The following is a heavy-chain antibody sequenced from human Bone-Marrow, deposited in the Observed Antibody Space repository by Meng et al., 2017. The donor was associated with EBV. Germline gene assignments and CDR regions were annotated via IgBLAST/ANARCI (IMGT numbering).Heavy chain of an antibody. J-gene: IGHJ4*02. CDR1: GYTFTRYG. V-gene: IGHV1-18*01. CDR2: ISAYNGNT. CDR3: ARAIGSSRPNDY. Sequence: QVQPGESGAEGKEPGASVKVSCKASGYTFTRYGISWVRQAPGQGLEWMGWISAYNGNTNYAQKLQGRVTMTTDTSTSTAYMELRSLRSDDTAVYYCARAIGSSRPNDYWGQGTLVTVSS. D-gene: IGHD6-6*01.